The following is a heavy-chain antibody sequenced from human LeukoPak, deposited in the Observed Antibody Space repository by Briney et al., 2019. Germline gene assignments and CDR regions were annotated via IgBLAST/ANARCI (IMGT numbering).Heavy chain of an antibody. CDR1: GFIFSTYS. Sequence: GGSLRLSCAASGFIFSTYSMNWVRQAPGKGLEWISYISGGSSPISYADSVKGRFTISRDNAKNSLYLQMNSLRAEDTAVYYCARDYLGPYYFDYWGQGTLVTVSS. D-gene: IGHD3-10*01. V-gene: IGHV3-48*01. J-gene: IGHJ4*02. CDR3: ARDYLGPYYFDY. CDR2: ISGGSSPI.